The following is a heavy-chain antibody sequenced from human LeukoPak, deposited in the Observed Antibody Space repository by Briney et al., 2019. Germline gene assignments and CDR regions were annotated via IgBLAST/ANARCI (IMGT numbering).Heavy chain of an antibody. Sequence: SETLSLTWAVYGGSFSGYYWSWIRQPPGKGLEWIGEINHSGSTNYNPSLKSRVTISVDTSKNQFSLKLSSVTAADTAVYYCARGRYDFWSGYRPFDYWGQGTLVTVPS. CDR3: ARGRYDFWSGYRPFDY. CDR2: INHSGST. D-gene: IGHD3-3*01. CDR1: GGSFSGYY. V-gene: IGHV4-34*01. J-gene: IGHJ4*02.